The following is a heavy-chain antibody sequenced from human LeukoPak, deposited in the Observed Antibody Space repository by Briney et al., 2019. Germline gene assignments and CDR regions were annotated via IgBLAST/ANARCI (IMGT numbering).Heavy chain of an antibody. CDR2: ISAYNGNT. CDR3: ARDSRRYSSSSVVSDY. Sequence: ASVKVSCKASGYTFTSYVISWVRQAPGQGLEWMGWISAYNGNTNYAQKLQGRVTMTTDTSTSTAYMELRSLRSDDTAVYYCARDSRRYSSSSVVSDYWGQGTLVTVSS. J-gene: IGHJ4*02. V-gene: IGHV1-18*01. D-gene: IGHD6-6*01. CDR1: GYTFTSYV.